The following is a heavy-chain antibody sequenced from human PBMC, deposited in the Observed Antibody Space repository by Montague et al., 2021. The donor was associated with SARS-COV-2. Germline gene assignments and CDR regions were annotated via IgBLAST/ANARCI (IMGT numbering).Heavy chain of an antibody. D-gene: IGHD2-8*01. CDR1: GGSISGYY. CDR2: IYYSGST. Sequence: SETRFLTCTVSGGSISGYYWSWIRQPPGKGLEWIGYIYYSGSTKYNPFLESRVTVSVDRSKNQVSLKLSSVTAADTAVYYCARLLRSCTNGVCHTYYYYAKDVWGQGTTVTVSS. V-gene: IGHV4-59*01. CDR3: ARLLRSCTNGVCHTYYYYAKDV. J-gene: IGHJ6*02.